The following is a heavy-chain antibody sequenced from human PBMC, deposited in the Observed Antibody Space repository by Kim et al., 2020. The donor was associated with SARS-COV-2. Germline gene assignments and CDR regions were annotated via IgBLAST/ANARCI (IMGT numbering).Heavy chain of an antibody. CDR3: ARQEKGGATDY. Sequence: YTRYRPSFQGHVTISGDRSISTAYLQWNSLKASDTAMYYCARQEKGGATDYWGQGTLVTVSS. V-gene: IGHV5-10-1*01. J-gene: IGHJ4*02. CDR2: YT. D-gene: IGHD3-16*01.